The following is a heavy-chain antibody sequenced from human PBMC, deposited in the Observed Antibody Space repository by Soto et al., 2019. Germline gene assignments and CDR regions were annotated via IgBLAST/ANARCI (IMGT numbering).Heavy chain of an antibody. J-gene: IGHJ6*02. V-gene: IGHV3-48*03. CDR2: ISNSGNTI. Sequence: GGSLRLSCVASGFVFKNYEMNWVRQAPGKGLEWISYISNSGNTIYVADSMRGRFTISRDNAKNSLFLQMDSLRADDTAVYYCARDIDNRDYYYGLDVWGQGTTVTVSS. CDR1: GFVFKNYE. D-gene: IGHD1-20*01. CDR3: ARDIDNRDYYYGLDV.